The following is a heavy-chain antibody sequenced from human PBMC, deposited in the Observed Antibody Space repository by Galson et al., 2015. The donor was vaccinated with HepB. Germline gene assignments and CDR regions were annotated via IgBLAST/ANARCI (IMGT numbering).Heavy chain of an antibody. Sequence: ETLSLTCTVSGGSISSSSYYWGWIRQPPGKGLEWIGSIYYSGSTYYNPSLKSRVTISVDTSKNQFSLKLSSVTAADTAVYYCARHGSIAVAGRYGMDVWGQGTTVTVSS. D-gene: IGHD6-19*01. CDR1: GGSISSSSYY. J-gene: IGHJ6*02. CDR3: ARHGSIAVAGRYGMDV. CDR2: IYYSGST. V-gene: IGHV4-39*01.